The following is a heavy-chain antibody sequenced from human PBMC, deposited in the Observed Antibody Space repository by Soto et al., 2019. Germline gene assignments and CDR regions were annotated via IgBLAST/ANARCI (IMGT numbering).Heavy chain of an antibody. J-gene: IGHJ4*02. D-gene: IGHD3-9*01. V-gene: IGHV3-23*01. CDR1: GFTFSSYA. CDR2: ISGSGGST. Sequence: PGGSLRLSCAASGFTFSSYAMSWVRQAPGKGLEWVSAISGSGGSTYYADSVKGRFTISRDNSKNTLYLQMNSLRAEDTAVYYCAKVGGRRKYYDILTGYPYWGQGPLVTVSS. CDR3: AKVGGRRKYYDILTGYPY.